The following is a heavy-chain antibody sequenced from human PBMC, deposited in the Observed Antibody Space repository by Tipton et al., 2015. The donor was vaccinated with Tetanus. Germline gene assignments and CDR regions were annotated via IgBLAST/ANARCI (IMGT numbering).Heavy chain of an antibody. Sequence: TLSLTCTVSGGSISSSSYYWGWIRQPPGKGLEWIGSTYYSGSTYYNPSLKSRVTISVDTSKNQFSLKLSSVTAADTAVYYCARHGGRLAYYYYGMDVWGQGTTVTVSS. CDR1: GGSISSSSYY. V-gene: IGHV4-39*01. D-gene: IGHD3-16*01. CDR2: TYYSGST. J-gene: IGHJ6*02. CDR3: ARHGGRLAYYYYGMDV.